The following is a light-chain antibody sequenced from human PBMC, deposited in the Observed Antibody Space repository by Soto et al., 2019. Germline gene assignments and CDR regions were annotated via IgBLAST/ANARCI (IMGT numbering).Light chain of an antibody. V-gene: IGKV3-20*01. CDR2: GAS. J-gene: IGKJ1*01. Sequence: EIVMTQSPATLSVSPGERATLSCRASQSVSSNLAWYQQKPGQAPRLLIYGASSRATGIPDRFSGSGSGTEFTLTISRLEPEEFAVYYCQQYGSSSWTVGQGTKVDIK. CDR1: QSVSSN. CDR3: QQYGSSSWT.